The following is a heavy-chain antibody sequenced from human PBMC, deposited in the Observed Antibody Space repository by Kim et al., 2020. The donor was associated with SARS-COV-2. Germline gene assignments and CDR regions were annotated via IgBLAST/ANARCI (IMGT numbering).Heavy chain of an antibody. Sequence: GGSLRLSCAASGFTFSSYGMHWVRQAPGKGLEWVAVIWYDGSNKYYADSVKGRFTISRDNSKNTLYLQMNSLRAEDTAVYYCARGLIVGAKWVDYWGQGTLVTVSS. CDR3: ARGLIVGAKWVDY. V-gene: IGHV3-33*01. D-gene: IGHD1-26*01. J-gene: IGHJ4*02. CDR1: GFTFSSYG. CDR2: IWYDGSNK.